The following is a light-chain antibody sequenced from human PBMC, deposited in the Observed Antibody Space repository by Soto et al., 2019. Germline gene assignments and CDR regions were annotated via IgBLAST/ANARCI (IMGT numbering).Light chain of an antibody. CDR1: QTISNY. CDR2: AAS. V-gene: IGKV3-20*01. Sequence: EIVLTQSPATLSLSPGERATLSCRASQTISNYLAWYQQKPGQAPRLLIYAASSRATGIPDRFIGSGSGTDFTLTISRLEPDDSAVYYCHHYDSSPPYTFGQGTKLEIK. J-gene: IGKJ2*01. CDR3: HHYDSSPPYT.